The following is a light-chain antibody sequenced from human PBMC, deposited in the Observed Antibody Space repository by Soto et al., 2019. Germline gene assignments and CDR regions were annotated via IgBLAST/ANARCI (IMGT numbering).Light chain of an antibody. CDR3: QQYGSSRLT. J-gene: IGKJ4*01. CDR2: GAS. Sequence: EIVMTQSPGTLSLSPGERATLSCRARQSLSGSFLAWNQQKPGQAPRLLIYGASNRATGTPDRFSGSGSGRDFTLTISRLEPEDSAVYYCQQYGSSRLTFGGGTKVDIK. CDR1: QSLSGSF. V-gene: IGKV3-20*01.